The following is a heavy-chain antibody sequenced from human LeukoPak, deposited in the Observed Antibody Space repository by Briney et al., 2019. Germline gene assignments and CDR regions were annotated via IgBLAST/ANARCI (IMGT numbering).Heavy chain of an antibody. CDR2: IIPIFGTA. CDR1: GGTFSSYA. CDR3: ARGAGIVVVPAATAVDY. J-gene: IGHJ4*02. Sequence: SVKVSCKASGGTFSSYAISWVRQAPGQGLEWMGGIIPIFGTANYAQKFQGRVTITADESTSTAYMELSSLRSEDTAVYYCARGAGIVVVPAATAVDYWGQGTLVTVSS. V-gene: IGHV1-69*13. D-gene: IGHD2-2*01.